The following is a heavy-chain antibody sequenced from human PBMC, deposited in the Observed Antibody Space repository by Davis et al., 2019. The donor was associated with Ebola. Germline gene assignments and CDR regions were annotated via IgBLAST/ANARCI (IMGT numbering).Heavy chain of an antibody. Sequence: ASVMVSCKASAYTFIGYYMHSVRQAPGHGLEWMGWINPNSGGTNYAQKFQGWVTMTRDTSISTAYMELSRLRSDDTAVYYCARGEGRDDYNYFDYWGQGTLVTVSS. CDR3: ARGEGRDDYNYFDY. D-gene: IGHD5-24*01. CDR2: INPNSGGT. J-gene: IGHJ4*02. CDR1: AYTFIGYY. V-gene: IGHV1-2*04.